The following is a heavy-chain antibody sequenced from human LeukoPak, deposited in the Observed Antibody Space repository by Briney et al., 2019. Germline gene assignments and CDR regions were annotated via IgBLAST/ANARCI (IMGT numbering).Heavy chain of an antibody. V-gene: IGHV4-59*01. D-gene: IGHD3-16*01. Sequence: KTSETLSLTCTVSGGSISSYYWSWIRLPPGKGLEWIGYIYYSGSTNYNPSLKSRVTISVDTSKNQFSLKLSSVTAADTAVYYCARGVGSYDQTYFDYWGQGTLVTVSS. CDR2: IYYSGST. CDR3: ARGVGSYDQTYFDY. J-gene: IGHJ4*02. CDR1: GGSISSYY.